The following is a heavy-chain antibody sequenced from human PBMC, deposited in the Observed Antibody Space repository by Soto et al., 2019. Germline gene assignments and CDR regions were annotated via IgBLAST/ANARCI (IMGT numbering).Heavy chain of an antibody. Sequence: PSETLSLTCTVSGGSISSYYWSWIRQPPGKGLEWIGYIYYSGSTNYNPSLKSRVTISVDTSKNQFSLKLSSVTAADTAVYYCARHGTYYYDSSGYYGFDYWGQGTLVTVSS. V-gene: IGHV4-59*08. CDR2: IYYSGST. D-gene: IGHD3-22*01. CDR3: ARHGTYYYDSSGYYGFDY. J-gene: IGHJ4*02. CDR1: GGSISSYY.